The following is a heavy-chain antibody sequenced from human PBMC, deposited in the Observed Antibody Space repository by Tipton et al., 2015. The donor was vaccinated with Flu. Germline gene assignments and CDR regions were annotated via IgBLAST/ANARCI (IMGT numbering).Heavy chain of an antibody. Sequence: LRLSCSVSGYSIRSAYYWGWVRRPPGKGLEWIGTIYHSGTTYYNPSLKSRLTISVDTSKNQFSLRLSSVTAADTAVYYCARHTGDSVRGVIDYWGREPWSPSPQ. J-gene: IGHJ4*02. CDR1: GYSIRSAYY. D-gene: IGHD3-10*02. V-gene: IGHV4-38-2*01. CDR3: ARHTGDSVRGVIDY. CDR2: IYHSGTT.